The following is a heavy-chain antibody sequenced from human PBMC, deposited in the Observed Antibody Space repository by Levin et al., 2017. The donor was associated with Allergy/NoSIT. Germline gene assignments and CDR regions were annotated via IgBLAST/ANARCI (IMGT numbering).Heavy chain of an antibody. D-gene: IGHD1-1*01. CDR3: AKKQGGTNGFSFDV. V-gene: IGHV3-23*01. CDR1: GFTISEYA. J-gene: IGHJ3*01. CDR2: ITGGGFNT. Sequence: GGSLRLSCAVSGFTISEYAMAWVRQAPGKGLEWVSVITGGGFNTYYGDSVKGRFTVSRDDSKDTLYLDLNSLRAEDTAVYYCAKKQGGTNGFSFDVWGQGTMVTVSS.